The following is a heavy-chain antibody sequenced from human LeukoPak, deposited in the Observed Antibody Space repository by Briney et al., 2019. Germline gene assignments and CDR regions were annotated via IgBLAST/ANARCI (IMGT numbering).Heavy chain of an antibody. CDR1: AFTVSHTY. V-gene: IGHV3-66*01. CDR2: FYSDDKT. J-gene: IGHJ5*02. Sequence: GGSLRLSCPASAFTVSHTYMGWVRQAPGKGLEWVSLFYSDDKTYYADSVKGRFTISRDTSKNTLSLQMHRLRDADTAVYYCARDNSVGDIAWWFDPWGQGTLVTVSS. CDR3: ARDNSVGDIAWWFDP. D-gene: IGHD3-10*01.